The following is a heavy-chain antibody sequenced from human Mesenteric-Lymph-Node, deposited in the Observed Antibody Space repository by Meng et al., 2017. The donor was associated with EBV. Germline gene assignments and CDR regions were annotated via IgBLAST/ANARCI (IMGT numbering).Heavy chain of an antibody. V-gene: IGHV4-4*02. CDR2: IYHSGST. Sequence: VPLPESGPGLGKPSGTPSLPCASSGGSISSSNWWSWVRQPPGKGLEWIGEIYHSGSTNYNPSLKSRVTISVDKSKNQFSLKLSSVTAADTAVYYCASHRYCSSTSCSWFDPWGQGTLVTVSS. CDR3: ASHRYCSSTSCSWFDP. D-gene: IGHD2-2*01. CDR1: GGSISSSNW. J-gene: IGHJ5*02.